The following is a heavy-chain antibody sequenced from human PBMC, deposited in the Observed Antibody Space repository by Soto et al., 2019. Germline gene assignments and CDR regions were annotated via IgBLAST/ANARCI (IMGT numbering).Heavy chain of an antibody. CDR1: GDSVSSNSAA. V-gene: IGHV6-1*01. J-gene: IGHJ5*02. CDR2: TYYRSKWYN. D-gene: IGHD5-18*01. CDR3: ARGGTAMVRGWFDP. Sequence: SQTLSLTCVISGDSVSSNSAAWNWIRQSPSRGLEWLGRTYYRSKWYNDYAVSVKSRITINPDTSKNQFSLQLNSVTPEDTAVYYCARGGTAMVRGWFDPWGQGTLVTVSS.